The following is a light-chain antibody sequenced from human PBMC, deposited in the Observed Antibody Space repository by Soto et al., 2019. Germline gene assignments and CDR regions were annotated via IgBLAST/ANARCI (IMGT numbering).Light chain of an antibody. CDR3: QQYNSYSVNA. Sequence: DIQMTQSPYTLSPSVGDRVSITCRASQSISGWLAWYQQKPGQAPKLLIYDASSLESGVPSRFSGSGSGTEVSLTISRLQPDDFATYYCQQYNSYSVNAFGQGTKLEIK. CDR2: DAS. V-gene: IGKV1-5*01. J-gene: IGKJ2*01. CDR1: QSISGW.